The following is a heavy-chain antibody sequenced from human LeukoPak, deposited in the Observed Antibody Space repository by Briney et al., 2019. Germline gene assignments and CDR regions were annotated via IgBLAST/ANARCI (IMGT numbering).Heavy chain of an antibody. J-gene: IGHJ3*02. CDR3: IGAFDI. CDR2: IRSKANSYAT. CDR1: GFTFRGSA. V-gene: IGHV3-73*01. Sequence: GGSLRLSCAASGFTFRGSAMHWVRQASGKGLEWVGRIRSKANSYATAYAASVKGRFTISRDDSKNTAYLQMNSLKTEDTAVYYCIGAFDIWGQGTMVTVSS.